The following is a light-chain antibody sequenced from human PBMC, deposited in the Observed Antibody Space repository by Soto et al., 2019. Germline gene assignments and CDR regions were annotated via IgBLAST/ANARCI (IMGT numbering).Light chain of an antibody. Sequence: IQMTQSPSTLSASVGDRVTITCRASHNIERWMAWYQQKRGRAPSLLLFDATTLHSGVPSRFSGGGSGTEFTLTINGLQPDDFATAYCQQFAKSSTFGQGTTVEIK. CDR2: DAT. CDR3: QQFAKSST. V-gene: IGKV1-5*01. CDR1: HNIERW. J-gene: IGKJ1*01.